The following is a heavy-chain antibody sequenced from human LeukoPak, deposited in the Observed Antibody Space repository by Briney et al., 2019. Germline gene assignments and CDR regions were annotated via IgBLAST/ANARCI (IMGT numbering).Heavy chain of an antibody. D-gene: IGHD1-26*01. V-gene: IGHV4-59*01. CDR3: ARTAVGATYYFDY. J-gene: IGHJ4*02. Sequence: SETLSLTCTVSGGSISSYYWSWVRQPPGKGLEWIGYIYYSGSTNYNPSLKSRVTISVDTSKNQFSLKLSSVTAADTAVYYCARTAVGATYYFDYWGQGTLVTVSS. CDR2: IYYSGST. CDR1: GGSISSYY.